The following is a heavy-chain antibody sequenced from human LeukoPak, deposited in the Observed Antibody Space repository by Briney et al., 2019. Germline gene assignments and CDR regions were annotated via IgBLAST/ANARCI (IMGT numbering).Heavy chain of an antibody. CDR2: ISAYNGNT. CDR1: GYTFSIYG. V-gene: IGHV1-18*01. D-gene: IGHD5-18*01. CDR3: ARGGYSYGYMGYFDY. Sequence: ASVKVSCKASGYTFSIYGISWVRQAPGQGLEWLAWISAYNGNTNYAQKFQGRVTMTTDTSMSTAYMELRSLRSDDTAVYYCARGGYSYGYMGYFDYWGQGTLVTVSS. J-gene: IGHJ4*02.